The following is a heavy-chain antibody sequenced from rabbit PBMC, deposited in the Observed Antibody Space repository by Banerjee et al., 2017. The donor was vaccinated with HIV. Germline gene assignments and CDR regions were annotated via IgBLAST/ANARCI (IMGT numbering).Heavy chain of an antibody. J-gene: IGHJ4*01. CDR1: GFDLSRYYY. V-gene: IGHV1S43*01. CDR2: INTSSGST. D-gene: IGHD6-1*01. CDR3: AVDASDSYEDYFSL. Sequence: QVQLEESGGGLVKPEGSLTLTCKASGFDLSRYYYLCWVRQAPGKGLEWIGSINTSSGSTWYASWAKGRFTISKSTSLNTVTLQMTSLTAADTATYFCAVDASDSYEDYFSLWGQGTLVTVS.